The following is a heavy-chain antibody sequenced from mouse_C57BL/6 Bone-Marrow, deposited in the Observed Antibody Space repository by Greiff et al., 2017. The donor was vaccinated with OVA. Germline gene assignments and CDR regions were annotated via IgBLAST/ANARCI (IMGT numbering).Heavy chain of an antibody. CDR2: ISSGGDYI. Sequence: DVQLQESGEGLVKPGGSLKLSCAASGFTFSSYAMSWVRQTPEKRLEWVAYISSGGDYIYYADTVKGRFTISRDNARNTLYLQMSSLKSEDTAMYYCTRADGYDFDYWGQGTTLTVSS. V-gene: IGHV5-9-1*02. CDR1: GFTFSSYA. D-gene: IGHD2-2*01. J-gene: IGHJ2*01. CDR3: TRADGYDFDY.